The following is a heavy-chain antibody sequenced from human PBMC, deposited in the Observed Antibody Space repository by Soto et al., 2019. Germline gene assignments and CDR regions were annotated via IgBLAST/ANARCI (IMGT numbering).Heavy chain of an antibody. J-gene: IGHJ6*02. Sequence: QITVKESGPTLVKPTQTLTLTCSISGFSLSSSGVGVAWIRQPPGKALEWLALIYWDDDERYRPSLRSRLTITKDTSKNQVVLTMTNVDPVDTATYFCTHKGGRGAGMDVWGQGTTVTVSS. V-gene: IGHV2-5*02. CDR1: GFSLSSSGVG. CDR3: THKGGRGAGMDV. CDR2: IYWDDDE. D-gene: IGHD2-15*01.